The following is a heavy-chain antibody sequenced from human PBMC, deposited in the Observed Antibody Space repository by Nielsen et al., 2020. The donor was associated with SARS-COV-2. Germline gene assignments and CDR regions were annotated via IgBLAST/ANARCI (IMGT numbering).Heavy chain of an antibody. CDR2: INGSGGTT. CDR3: TSAPRSSVTPPWDY. Sequence: GESLKISCAASGFTFSSYTLSWVRQAPGKGLEWVAGINGSGGTTDYADSAKGRFAITRDNSGNTLYLHMNSLRAEDTAVYYCTSAPRSSVTPPWDYWGQGILVTVSS. V-gene: IGHV3-23*01. CDR1: GFTFSSYT. D-gene: IGHD4-17*01. J-gene: IGHJ4*02.